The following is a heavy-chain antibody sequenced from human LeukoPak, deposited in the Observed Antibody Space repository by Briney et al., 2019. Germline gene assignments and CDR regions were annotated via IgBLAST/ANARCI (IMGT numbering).Heavy chain of an antibody. V-gene: IGHV3-23*01. Sequence: GGSLRLSCAASGFTFSSYAMSWVRQAPGKGLEWVSAISGSGGSTYYADSVKGRFTISRDNSKNTLYLQMNSLRAEDTAVYYCARDQSSSGYASDAFDIWGQGTMVTVSS. CDR2: ISGSGGST. CDR3: ARDQSSSGYASDAFDI. D-gene: IGHD3-22*01. J-gene: IGHJ3*02. CDR1: GFTFSSYA.